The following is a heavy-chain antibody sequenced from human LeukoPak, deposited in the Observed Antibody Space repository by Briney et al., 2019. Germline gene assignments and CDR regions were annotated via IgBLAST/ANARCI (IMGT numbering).Heavy chain of an antibody. V-gene: IGHV3-23*01. CDR2: ITYSSGNT. Sequence: SGGSLRLSCAASGFTFSAYGMSWFRQAPGKGLEWVSAITYSSGNTYYADSVKGRFTISRDNSKNTLYLQMNSLRAEDTALYYCAKGGTGCGGDCYSDYWGQGTLVTVSS. CDR3: AKGGTGCGGDCYSDY. J-gene: IGHJ4*02. D-gene: IGHD2-21*02. CDR1: GFTFSAYG.